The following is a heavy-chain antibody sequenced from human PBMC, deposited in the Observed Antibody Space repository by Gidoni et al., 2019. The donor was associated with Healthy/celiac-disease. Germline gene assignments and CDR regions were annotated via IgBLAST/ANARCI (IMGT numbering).Heavy chain of an antibody. J-gene: IGHJ4*02. Sequence: QVQLQQWGAGLLKPSETLSLTCAVYGWSFSGYYWSWIRQPPGKGLEWIGEINHSGSTNYNPSLKSRVTISVDTSKNQFSLKLSSVTAADTAVYYCARGPFLGHGSPQDYWGQGTLVTVSS. D-gene: IGHD3-10*01. V-gene: IGHV4-34*01. CDR2: INHSGST. CDR1: GWSFSGYY. CDR3: ARGPFLGHGSPQDY.